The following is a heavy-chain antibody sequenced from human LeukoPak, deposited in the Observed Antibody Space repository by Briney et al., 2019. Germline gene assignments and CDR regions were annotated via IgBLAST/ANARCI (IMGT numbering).Heavy chain of an antibody. Sequence: ASVKVSCKASGGTFSSYAISWVRQAPGQGLEWMGGIIPIFGTANYAQKFQGRVTITADESTSTAYMELSSLRSEDTAVYYCARNSQIGGYSYGNWGQGTLVTVSS. CDR2: IIPIFGTA. J-gene: IGHJ4*02. D-gene: IGHD5-18*01. V-gene: IGHV1-69*13. CDR3: ARNSQIGGYSYGN. CDR1: GGTFSSYA.